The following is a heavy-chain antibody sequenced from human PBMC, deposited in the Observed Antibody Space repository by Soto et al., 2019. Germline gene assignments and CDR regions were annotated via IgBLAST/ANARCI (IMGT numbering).Heavy chain of an antibody. V-gene: IGHV3-23*01. CDR1: GFTFSSYA. Sequence: PGGSLRLSCAASGFTFSSYAMTWVRQAPGKGLEWVSINSGGGDKTNYAASVKGRFTISRDNSKNMLYLQMNSLRAEDTGLYYCARGNGYSLGPRASFDNWGPGTLVTVSS. J-gene: IGHJ4*02. CDR3: ARGNGYSLGPRASFDN. CDR2: NSGGGDKT. D-gene: IGHD5-12*01.